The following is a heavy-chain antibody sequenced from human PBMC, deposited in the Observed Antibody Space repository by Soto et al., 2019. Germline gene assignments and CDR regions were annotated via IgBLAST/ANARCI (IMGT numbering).Heavy chain of an antibody. CDR1: GGTFNNYA. D-gene: IGHD5-12*01. V-gene: IGHV1-69*01. CDR2: IIPIIGTA. Sequence: QVQLVQSGAEVKKPGSSGKVSCKASGGTFNNYAISWVRQAPGQGLEWMGGIIPIIGTADYAHKFQGRLAISADDSTGTTFMELSSLRSEDTALDYCARGGVDVVSTSAFDYWGQGTLVTVSS. J-gene: IGHJ4*02. CDR3: ARGGVDVVSTSAFDY.